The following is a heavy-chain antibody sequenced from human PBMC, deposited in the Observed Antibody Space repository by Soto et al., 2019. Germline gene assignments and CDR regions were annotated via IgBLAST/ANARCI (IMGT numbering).Heavy chain of an antibody. CDR2: IIPIFGTA. V-gene: IGHV1-69*13. CDR3: ARNPTVSIYTCYFDY. CDR1: GGTFSSYA. J-gene: IGHJ4*02. Sequence: SVKVSCKASGGTFSSYAISWVRQAPGQGLEWMGGIIPIFGTANYAQKFQGRVTITADESTSTAYMELSSLRSEDTAVYYCARNPTVSIYTCYFDYWGRGTRGTVSS. D-gene: IGHD2-2*02.